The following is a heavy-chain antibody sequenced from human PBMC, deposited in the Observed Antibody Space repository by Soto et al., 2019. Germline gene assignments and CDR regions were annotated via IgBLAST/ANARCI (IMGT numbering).Heavy chain of an antibody. J-gene: IGHJ5*02. D-gene: IGHD2-15*01. Sequence: PSETLSLTCTVSGGSISSSSYYWGWIRQPPGKGLEWIGSIYYSGSTYYNPSLKSRVTISVDTSKNQFSLKLSSVTAADTAVYYCARLYSQRYCSGGSCYSVYWFDPWGQGTLVS. V-gene: IGHV4-39*01. CDR1: GGSISSSSYY. CDR2: IYYSGST. CDR3: ARLYSQRYCSGGSCYSVYWFDP.